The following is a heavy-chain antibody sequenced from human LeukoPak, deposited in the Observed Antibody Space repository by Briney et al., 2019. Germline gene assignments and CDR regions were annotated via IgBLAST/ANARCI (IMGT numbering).Heavy chain of an antibody. J-gene: IGHJ3*02. CDR2: IIPIFGTA. CDR3: ASPYSSGYDAFDI. Sequence: AASVKVSCKASGGTFSSYAISWVRQAPGQGLEWMGGIIPIFGTANYAQKFQGRVTITTDESTSTAYMELSSLRSEDTAVYYCASPYSSGYDAFDIWGQGTMVTVSS. CDR1: GGTFSSYA. D-gene: IGHD6-19*01. V-gene: IGHV1-69*05.